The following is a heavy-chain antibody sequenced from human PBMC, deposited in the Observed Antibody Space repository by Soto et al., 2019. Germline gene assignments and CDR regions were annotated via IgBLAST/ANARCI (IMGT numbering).Heavy chain of an antibody. CDR2: IYYSGST. CDR1: GGSISSSSYY. J-gene: IGHJ4*02. D-gene: IGHD6-13*01. V-gene: IGHV4-39*01. Sequence: PSETLSLTCTVSGGSISSSSYYWGWIRQPPGKGLEWIGSIYYSGSTYYNPSLKSRVTISVDTSKNQFSLKLSSVTAADTAVYYCARHVFSGAAAGIDYWGQGTLVTVSS. CDR3: ARHVFSGAAAGIDY.